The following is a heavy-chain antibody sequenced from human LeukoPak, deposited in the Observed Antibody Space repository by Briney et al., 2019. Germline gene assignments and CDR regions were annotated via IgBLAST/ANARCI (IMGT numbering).Heavy chain of an antibody. D-gene: IGHD2-15*01. CDR2: ISSSGSTI. J-gene: IGHJ4*02. CDR1: GFTFSSYS. Sequence: GGSLRLSCAASGFTFSSYSMNWVRQAPGKGLEWVSYISSSGSTIYYADSVKGRFTISRDNAKNSLYLQMNSLRAEDTAVYYCARDLSLYCSGGSCYSLNYWGQGTLVTVSS. V-gene: IGHV3-48*04. CDR3: ARDLSLYCSGGSCYSLNY.